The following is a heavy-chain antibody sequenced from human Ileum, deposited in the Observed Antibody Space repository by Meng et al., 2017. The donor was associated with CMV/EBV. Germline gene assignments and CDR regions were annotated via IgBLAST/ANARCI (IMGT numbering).Heavy chain of an antibody. J-gene: IGHJ4*02. CDR2: ISGSGGST. D-gene: IGHD3-3*01. Sequence: GGSLRLSCAASGFTFSSYSMSWVRQAPGKGLEWVAAISGSGGSTYYADSVKGRFTISRDNSKNTLYLQMNSLRAEDTAVYYCAGSFALGTIWSGYSFYWGQGTLVTVSS. CDR3: AGSFALGTIWSGYSFY. CDR1: GFTFSSYS. V-gene: IGHV3-23*01.